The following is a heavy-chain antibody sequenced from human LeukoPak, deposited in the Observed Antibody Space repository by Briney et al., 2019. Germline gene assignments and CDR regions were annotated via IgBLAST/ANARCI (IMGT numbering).Heavy chain of an antibody. CDR3: ERDALTVSGSHTDY. CDR1: GGSFSGYY. Sequence: PSETLSLTCAVYGGSFSGYYWSWLRQPPGKGLEWIGEINHSGSTNYNPSLKSRVTISVDTSKNQFSLKLSSVTAADTAVYYCERDALTVSGSHTDYWGQGTLVTVSS. V-gene: IGHV4-34*01. CDR2: INHSGST. D-gene: IGHD1-26*01. J-gene: IGHJ4*02.